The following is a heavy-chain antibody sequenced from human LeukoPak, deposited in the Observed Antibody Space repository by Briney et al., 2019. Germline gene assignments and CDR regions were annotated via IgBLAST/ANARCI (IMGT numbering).Heavy chain of an antibody. CDR1: GYSFISYW. J-gene: IGHJ3*02. D-gene: IGHD6-13*01. Sequence: GESLKISCKGSGYSFISYWIGWVRQMPGKGLEWMGIIYPGDSDTRYSPSFPGQVTISADKSISTAYLQWSSLKASDTAMYYCARPLIAAAVDAFDIWGQGTMVTVSS. V-gene: IGHV5-51*01. CDR2: IYPGDSDT. CDR3: ARPLIAAAVDAFDI.